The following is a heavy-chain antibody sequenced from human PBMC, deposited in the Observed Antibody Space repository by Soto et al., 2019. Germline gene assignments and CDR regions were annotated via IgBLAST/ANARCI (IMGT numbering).Heavy chain of an antibody. CDR2: IYHSGST. CDR1: CGSICSGAYY. J-gene: IGHJ4*02. D-gene: IGHD3-22*01. CDR3: ARESPGTMIVVS. V-gene: IGHV4-30-2*01. Sequence: SDTLSLTCPVSCGSICSGAYYCSCIRQHPGKGLEWIGYIYHSGSTYYNPSLKSRVTISVDRSKNQFSLKLSSVTAADTAVYYCARESPGTMIVVSWGQGTLVTVSS.